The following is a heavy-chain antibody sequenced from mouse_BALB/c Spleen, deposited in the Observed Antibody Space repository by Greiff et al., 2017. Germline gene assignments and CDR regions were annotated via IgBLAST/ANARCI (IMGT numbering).Heavy chain of an antibody. J-gene: IGHJ2*01. D-gene: IGHD2-1*01. CDR3: ARDPIYSISVFDY. V-gene: IGHV5-6-3*01. CDR1: GFTFSSYG. Sequence: EVKLVESGGGLVQPGGSLKLSCAASGFTFSSYGMSWVRQTPDKRLELVATINSNGGSTYYPDSVKGRFTISRDNAKNTLYLQMSSLKSEDTAMYYCARDPIYSISVFDYWGQGTTLTVSS. CDR2: INSNGGST.